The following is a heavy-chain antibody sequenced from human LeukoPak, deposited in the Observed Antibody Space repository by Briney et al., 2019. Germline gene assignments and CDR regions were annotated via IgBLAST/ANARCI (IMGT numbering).Heavy chain of an antibody. V-gene: IGHV1-58*02. J-gene: IGHJ4*02. CDR2: IVVGSGNT. CDR3: AAISSGWYEDY. D-gene: IGHD6-19*01. CDR1: GFTFTSSA. Sequence: ASVKVSCKASGFTFTSSAMRWVRQARGQRLEWIGWIVVGSGNTNYAQKFQERVTITRDMSTSTAYMELSSLRSEDTAVCHCAAISSGWYEDYWGQGTLVTVSS.